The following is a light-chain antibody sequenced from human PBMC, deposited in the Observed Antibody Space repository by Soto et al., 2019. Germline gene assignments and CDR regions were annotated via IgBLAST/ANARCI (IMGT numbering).Light chain of an antibody. Sequence: QSVLTKPPSASGTPGQRVTISCSGSSSNIGSNTVNWYQQLPGTAPKLLIYSNNQRPSGVPDRFSGSKSGTSASLAISGLQSEDEDDYYCAAWDDSMNAWVFGGGTQLTVL. CDR2: SNN. CDR1: SSNIGSNT. V-gene: IGLV1-44*01. J-gene: IGLJ3*02. CDR3: AAWDDSMNAWV.